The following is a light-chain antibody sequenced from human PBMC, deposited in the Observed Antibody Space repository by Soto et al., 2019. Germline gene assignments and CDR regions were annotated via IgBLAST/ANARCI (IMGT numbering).Light chain of an antibody. V-gene: IGKV3-20*01. CDR2: GAS. CDR1: QSVSSTY. Sequence: ETVLTQSPGTLSLSPGERATLSCRASQSVSSTYLAWYQQKPGQAPRLLIYGASSRATGIPDRFSGSGSGTDFTLTISRLEPEDFAGYYCQQYGSSNTFGQGTKREIK. CDR3: QQYGSSNT. J-gene: IGKJ2*01.